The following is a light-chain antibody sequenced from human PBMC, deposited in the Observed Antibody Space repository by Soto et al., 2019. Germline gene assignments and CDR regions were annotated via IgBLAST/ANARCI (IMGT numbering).Light chain of an antibody. Sequence: QSALTQPASVSGSPGQSITISCAGTISDVGSYNLVSWYQQYPGKAPKLMIYEVTKRPSGVSNRFSGSKSAAYTAFLTVSGLQAEDEADYYCCSYAGNSIWMFGGGTKLTVL. CDR3: CSYAGNSIWM. CDR1: ISDVGSYNL. V-gene: IGLV2-23*02. J-gene: IGLJ3*02. CDR2: EVT.